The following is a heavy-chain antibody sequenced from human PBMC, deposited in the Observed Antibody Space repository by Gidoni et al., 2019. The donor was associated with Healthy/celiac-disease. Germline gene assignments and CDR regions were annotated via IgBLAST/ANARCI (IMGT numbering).Heavy chain of an antibody. V-gene: IGHV3-23*01. CDR2: ISGSGGST. CDR3: AKVLLPIGGFDP. D-gene: IGHD3-22*01. J-gene: IGHJ5*02. Sequence: EVQLLESGGGLVQPGGSLRLSCAASGFTFSSYAMSWFRQAPGKGLEWVSAISGSGGSTYYADAVKGRFTISRDNSKNTLYLQMNSLRAEDTAVYYCAKVLLPIGGFDPWGQGTLVTVSS. CDR1: GFTFSSYA.